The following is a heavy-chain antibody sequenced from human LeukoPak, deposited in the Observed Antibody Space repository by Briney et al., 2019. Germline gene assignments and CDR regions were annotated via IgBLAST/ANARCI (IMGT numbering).Heavy chain of an antibody. Sequence: GGPLRLSCAASGFTFSNYWMNWVRQAPGKGLEWVSSISSSNNYIYYADSVKGRFTISRDNAKNSLYLQMNSLRAEDTAVYYCARRSPNYYFDYWGQGTPVTVSS. V-gene: IGHV3-21*01. CDR3: ARRSPNYYFDY. CDR1: GFTFSNYW. CDR2: ISSSNNYI. J-gene: IGHJ4*02.